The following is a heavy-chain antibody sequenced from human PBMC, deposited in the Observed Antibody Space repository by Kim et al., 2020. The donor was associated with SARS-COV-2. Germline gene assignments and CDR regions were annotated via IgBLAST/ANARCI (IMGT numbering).Heavy chain of an antibody. Sequence: AQKFQGRVTMTRDTSTSTVYMELSSLRSEDTAVYYCARDVDDSMYRWFDPWGQGTLVTVSS. D-gene: IGHD3-22*01. V-gene: IGHV1-46*01. CDR3: ARDVDDSMYRWFDP. J-gene: IGHJ5*02.